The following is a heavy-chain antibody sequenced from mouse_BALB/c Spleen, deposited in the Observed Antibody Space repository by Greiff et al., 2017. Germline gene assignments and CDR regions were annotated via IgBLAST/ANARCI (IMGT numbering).Heavy chain of an antibody. CDR2: IWAGGST. V-gene: IGHV2-9*02. J-gene: IGHJ3*01. D-gene: IGHD2-1*01. CDR1: GFSLTSYG. Sequence: VQRVESGPGLVAPSQSLSITCTVSGFSLTSYGVHWVRQPPGKGLEWLGVIWAGGSTNYNSALMSRLSISKDNSKSQVFLKMNSLQTDDTAMYYCARGAGGNYRFAYWGQGTLVTVSA. CDR3: ARGAGGNYRFAY.